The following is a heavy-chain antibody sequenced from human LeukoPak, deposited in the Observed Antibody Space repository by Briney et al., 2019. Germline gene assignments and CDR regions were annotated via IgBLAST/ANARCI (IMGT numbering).Heavy chain of an antibody. CDR1: GGSISSSSYY. J-gene: IGHJ4*02. CDR3: ARDLYDSSGYYYAYFDY. V-gene: IGHV3-11*04. CDR2: ISSSGSTI. D-gene: IGHD3-22*01. Sequence: LSLTCTVSGGSISSSSYYWGWIRQPPGKGLEWVSYISSSGSTIYYADSVKGRFTISRDNAKNSLYLQMNSLRAEDTAVYYCARDLYDSSGYYYAYFDYWGQGTLVTVSS.